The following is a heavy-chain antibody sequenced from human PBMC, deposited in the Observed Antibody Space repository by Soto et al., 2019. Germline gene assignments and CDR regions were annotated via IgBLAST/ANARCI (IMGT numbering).Heavy chain of an antibody. CDR2: INAGNGNT. J-gene: IGHJ4*02. CDR1: GYTFTSYD. V-gene: IGHV1-3*01. Sequence: ADSVQVSCKASGYTFTSYDMHWVRQAPGQRLEWMGWINAGNGNTKYSQKFQGRVTITRDTSASTAYMELSSLRSEDTAVYYCAVKEETDPVFDYWGQGTLVTVSS. CDR3: AVKEETDPVFDY.